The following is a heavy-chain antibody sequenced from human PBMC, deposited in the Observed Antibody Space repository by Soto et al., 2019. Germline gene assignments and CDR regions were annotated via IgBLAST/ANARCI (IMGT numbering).Heavy chain of an antibody. CDR1: GFTFSRYA. CDR3: ARASYCSTTSCLEDV. D-gene: IGHD2-2*01. Sequence: QPGGSLRLSCAASGFTFSRYAMSWVRQAPGKGLDWVSSISGVSGVSDTTYYAGSVKGRFTISRDNSKNTLYLQMDSLRAEDTAIYYCARASYCSTTSCLEDVWGQGTTVTVSS. J-gene: IGHJ6*02. V-gene: IGHV3-23*01. CDR2: ISGVSGVSDTT.